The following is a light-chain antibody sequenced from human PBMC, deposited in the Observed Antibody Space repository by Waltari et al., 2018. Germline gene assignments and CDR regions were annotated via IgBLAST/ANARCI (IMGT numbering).Light chain of an antibody. V-gene: IGLV3-19*01. CDR3: HSRDITSTRV. Sequence: SSELNQDPAVSVALGQTVKITCQGDSLRKFSASWYQQRPGQAPILVLYGPDYRPSGIPGRFSGSTSGGTASLTITGAQAEDEAVYYCHSRDITSTRVFGGGTRLTV. CDR1: SLRKFS. J-gene: IGLJ3*02. CDR2: GPD.